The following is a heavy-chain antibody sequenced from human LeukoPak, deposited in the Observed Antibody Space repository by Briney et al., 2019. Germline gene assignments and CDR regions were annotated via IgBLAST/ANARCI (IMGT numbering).Heavy chain of an antibody. CDR1: GFTFSSYA. CDR2: ISGSGGRT. D-gene: IGHD6-13*01. CDR3: LGSNIASI. V-gene: IGHV3-23*01. J-gene: IGHJ4*02. Sequence: GGSLRLSCAASGFTFSSYAVSWVRQAPGKGLEWVSVISGSGGRTYYADSVKGRFTISRDNSENTLYLQMNSLRAEDTAVYYCLGSNIASIWGQGTLVTVS.